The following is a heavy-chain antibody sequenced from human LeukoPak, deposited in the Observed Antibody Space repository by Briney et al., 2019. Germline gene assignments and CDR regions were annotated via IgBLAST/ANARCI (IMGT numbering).Heavy chain of an antibody. J-gene: IGHJ4*02. CDR3: AKGASYGDFFDY. CDR2: IRYDGSDK. D-gene: IGHD5-18*01. CDR1: GFPFSNYA. Sequence: GGSLRLSCAASGFPFSNYAMNWVRQAPGKGLEWVAFIRYDGSDKYYADSVKDRFTISRDNSKNTLYLQMNSLRPEDTAVYYCAKGASYGDFFDYWGQGTLVTVSS. V-gene: IGHV3-30*02.